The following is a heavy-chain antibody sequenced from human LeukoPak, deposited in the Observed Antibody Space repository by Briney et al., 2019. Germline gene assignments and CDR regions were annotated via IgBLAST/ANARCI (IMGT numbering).Heavy chain of an antibody. CDR2: IYYSGST. J-gene: IGHJ4*02. CDR1: GGSISSSSYY. CDR3: ARVGGYDGGDFDY. Sequence: PSETLSLTCTVSGGSISSSSYYWGWIRQPPGKGLEWIGSIYYSGSTYYNPSLKSRVTISVDTSKNQFSLKLSSVTAADTAVYYCARVGGYDGGDFDYWGQGTLVTVSS. V-gene: IGHV4-39*07. D-gene: IGHD5-12*01.